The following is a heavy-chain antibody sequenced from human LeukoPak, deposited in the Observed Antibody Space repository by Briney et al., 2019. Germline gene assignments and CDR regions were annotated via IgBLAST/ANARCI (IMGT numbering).Heavy chain of an antibody. CDR3: ARVGTYGSGSYLSWLDY. CDR1: GGSISSYY. CDR2: IYYSGST. Sequence: PSETLSLTCTVSGGSISSYYWSWLRQPPGKGREWIGYIYYSGSTNYNPSLKSRVTISVDTSKNQFSLKLSSVTAADTAVYYCARVGTYGSGSYLSWLDYWGQGTLVTVSS. J-gene: IGHJ4*02. D-gene: IGHD3-10*01. V-gene: IGHV4-59*01.